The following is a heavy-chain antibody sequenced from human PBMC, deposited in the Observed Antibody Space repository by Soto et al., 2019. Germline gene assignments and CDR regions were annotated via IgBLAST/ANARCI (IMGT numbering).Heavy chain of an antibody. CDR2: ISAHNGNT. J-gene: IGHJ4*02. Sequence: QVHLVQSGAEVKKPGASVKVSCKGSGYAFTTYGITWVRQAPGQGLEWMGWISAHNGNTNYAQKLQGRVTVTRDTSTSTAYLELRSLRSDGPAVYYWARGRYGDYWGQGALVTVSS. CDR1: GYAFTTYG. CDR3: ARGRYGDY. D-gene: IGHD1-1*01. V-gene: IGHV1-18*01.